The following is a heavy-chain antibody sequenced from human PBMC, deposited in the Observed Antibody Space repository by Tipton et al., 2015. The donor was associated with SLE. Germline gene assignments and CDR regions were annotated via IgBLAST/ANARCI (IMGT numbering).Heavy chain of an antibody. CDR3: ARGESSGYYVDY. Sequence: GSLRLSCAASGFTYSDYYLSWIRQAPGKGLEWISYISSRGTTTYYAESVKGRFTISRDNAKDSVSLQMNSLRAEDTAAYYCARGESSGYYVDYWGHGTLVTVSS. CDR1: GFTYSDYY. CDR2: ISSRGTTT. V-gene: IGHV3-11*04. J-gene: IGHJ4*01. D-gene: IGHD3-22*01.